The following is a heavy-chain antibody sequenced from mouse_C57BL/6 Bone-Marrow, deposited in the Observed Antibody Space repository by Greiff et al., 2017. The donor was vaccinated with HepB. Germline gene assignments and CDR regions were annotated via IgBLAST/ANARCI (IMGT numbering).Heavy chain of an antibody. J-gene: IGHJ4*01. V-gene: IGHV1-26*01. CDR1: GYTFTDYY. Sequence: VQLQQSGPELVKPGASVKISCKASGYTFTDYYMNWVKQSHGKSLEWIGDINPNNGGTSYNQKFKGKATLTVDKSSSTAYMELRSLTSEDSAVYYCARYDYRRAMDYWGQGTSVTVSS. CDR2: INPNNGGT. CDR3: ARYDYRRAMDY. D-gene: IGHD2-12*01.